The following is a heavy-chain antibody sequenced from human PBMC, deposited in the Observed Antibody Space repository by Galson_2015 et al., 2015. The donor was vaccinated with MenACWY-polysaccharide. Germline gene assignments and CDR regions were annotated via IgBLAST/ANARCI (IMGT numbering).Heavy chain of an antibody. CDR1: GFTVSNNY. CDR3: ASRTRFRTGSGPEDF. D-gene: IGHD1-14*01. CDR2: IYSGGST. Sequence: SLRLSCAASGFTVSNNYMNWFRQTPAKGLEWVSLIYSGGSTHYADSVKGRFTISRDSSKNTLYLQMNSMRAEDTAWYYCASRTRFRTGSGPEDFWGQGTLFAVSS. V-gene: IGHV3-53*01. J-gene: IGHJ4*02.